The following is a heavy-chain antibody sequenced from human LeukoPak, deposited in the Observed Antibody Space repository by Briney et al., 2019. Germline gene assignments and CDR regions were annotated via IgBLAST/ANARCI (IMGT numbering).Heavy chain of an antibody. Sequence: SETLSLTCTVSGGSISSYYWSWIRQTPGKGLEWIGYIYHSGSTNYNPSLKSRVTISVDTSKNQISLKLSSVTAADTAVYYCARDTPRSGFHFDYWGQGTLVTVSS. D-gene: IGHD3-3*01. J-gene: IGHJ4*02. V-gene: IGHV4-59*01. CDR2: IYHSGST. CDR3: ARDTPRSGFHFDY. CDR1: GGSISSYY.